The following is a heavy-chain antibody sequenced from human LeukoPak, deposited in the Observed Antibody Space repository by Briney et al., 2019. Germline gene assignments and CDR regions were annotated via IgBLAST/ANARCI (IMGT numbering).Heavy chain of an antibody. J-gene: IGHJ4*02. V-gene: IGHV4-4*07. Sequence: SETLSLTCTVSGCSISSYYWNWIRQPAEKGLEWIGRISASVSTNYNPSLKNQVTMSVATSKNQSSLKLSSVTAADTAVYYCARNPTIFGVVTPYYFDYWGQGTLVTVSS. D-gene: IGHD3-3*01. CDR3: ARNPTIFGVVTPYYFDY. CDR1: GCSISSYY. CDR2: ISASVST.